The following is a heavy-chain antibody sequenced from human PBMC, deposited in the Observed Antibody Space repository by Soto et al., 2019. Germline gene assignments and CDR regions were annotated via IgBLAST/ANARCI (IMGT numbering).Heavy chain of an antibody. CDR3: ARYLAAALVDY. Sequence: QVQLVQSGAEMKKPGASVKVSCKASGYTFTSYGISWAGPAPGQGLEWMGWISAYNGNTNYAQMLQVRVTMTTDTSTSTAYMELRSLTSDDTAVYYCARYLAAALVDYWGQGTLVTVSS. CDR2: ISAYNGNT. D-gene: IGHD2-15*01. V-gene: IGHV1-18*01. J-gene: IGHJ4*02. CDR1: GYTFTSYG.